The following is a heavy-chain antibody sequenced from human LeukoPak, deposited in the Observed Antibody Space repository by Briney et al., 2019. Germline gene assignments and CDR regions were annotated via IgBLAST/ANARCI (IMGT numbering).Heavy chain of an antibody. V-gene: IGHV4-39*07. CDR3: ARARGGSSPFYYYYYYMDV. D-gene: IGHD1-26*01. CDR1: GGSISSSSYY. CDR2: IYYSGST. Sequence: PSETLSLTCTVSGGSISSSSYYWGWIRQPPGKGLEWIGSIYYSGSTYYNPSLKSRVTISVDTSKNQFSLKLSSVTAADTAVYYCARARGGSSPFYYYYYYMDVWGKGTTVTVSS. J-gene: IGHJ6*03.